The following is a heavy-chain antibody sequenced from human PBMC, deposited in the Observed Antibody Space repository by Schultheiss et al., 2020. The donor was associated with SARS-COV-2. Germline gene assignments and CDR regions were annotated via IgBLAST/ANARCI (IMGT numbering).Heavy chain of an antibody. D-gene: IGHD1-26*01. CDR1: GFTFDDYA. Sequence: GGSLRLSCAASGFTFDDYAMHWVRQAPGKGLEWVSGISWNSGSIGYADSVKGRFTISRDNAKNSLYLQMNSLRAEDTAVYYCARDLYVGAISDYWGQGTLVTVSS. CDR3: ARDLYVGAISDY. V-gene: IGHV3-9*01. CDR2: ISWNSGSI. J-gene: IGHJ4*02.